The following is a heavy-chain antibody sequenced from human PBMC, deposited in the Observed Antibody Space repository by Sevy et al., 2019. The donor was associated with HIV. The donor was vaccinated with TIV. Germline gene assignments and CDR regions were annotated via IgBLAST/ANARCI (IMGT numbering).Heavy chain of an antibody. CDR2: IYKTGST. D-gene: IGHD3-16*01. V-gene: IGHV4-61*01. J-gene: IGHJ6*03. CDR3: ARVPRGQLWYSGSLGGYYYHMDV. Sequence: SETLSLSCSVSGGSVSSGTYYWSWIRQPPGKGLEWIGHIYKTGSTNYNLSLQSRVTISVDTSKNQFSLRLRSVTAADTAVYYCARVPRGQLWYSGSLGGYYYHMDVWGKGTTVTVSS. CDR1: GGSVSSGTYY.